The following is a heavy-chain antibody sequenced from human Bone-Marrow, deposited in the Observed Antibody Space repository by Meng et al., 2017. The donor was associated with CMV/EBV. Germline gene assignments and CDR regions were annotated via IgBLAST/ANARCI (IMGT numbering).Heavy chain of an antibody. D-gene: IGHD2-2*01. CDR3: ARDQGIVVVPANRLAPGYYCGMDV. V-gene: IGHV4-30-4*08. J-gene: IGHJ6*02. CDR1: GGSISSYY. CDR2: IYYSGST. Sequence: SETLSLTCTVSGGSISSYYWSWIRQPPGKGLEWIGYIYYSGSTYYNPSLKSRVTISVDTSKNQFSLKLSSVTAADTAVYYCARDQGIVVVPANRLAPGYYCGMDVWGQGTTVTVSS.